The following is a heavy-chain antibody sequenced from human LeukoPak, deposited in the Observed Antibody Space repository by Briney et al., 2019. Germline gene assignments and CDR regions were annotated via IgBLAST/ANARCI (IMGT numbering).Heavy chain of an antibody. CDR2: ISGSGANT. Sequence: PGGSLRLSCAASGFTFSTYAMSWVRLAPGKGLAWVSGISGSGANTYYADSVKGRFTISRDNSKNTLYLQMNSLRAEDTAVYYCAKASGSGQFFFHYWGQGTLVTVSS. CDR1: GFTFSTYA. D-gene: IGHD6-19*01. V-gene: IGHV3-23*01. CDR3: AKASGSGQFFFHY. J-gene: IGHJ4*02.